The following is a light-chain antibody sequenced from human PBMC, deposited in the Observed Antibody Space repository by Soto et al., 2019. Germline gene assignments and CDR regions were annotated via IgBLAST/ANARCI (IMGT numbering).Light chain of an antibody. CDR3: QQYDSSSRT. CDR1: QSVSSSY. Sequence: EIVLTQSPGTLSLSPGERATRSCRASQSVSSSYLAWYQQKPGQAPRLLIYGASSRATGIPDRFSGSGSGTDFSVTIGRLEPEGFAVYYWQQYDSSSRTFGQGTKLEIK. V-gene: IGKV3-20*01. CDR2: GAS. J-gene: IGKJ2*01.